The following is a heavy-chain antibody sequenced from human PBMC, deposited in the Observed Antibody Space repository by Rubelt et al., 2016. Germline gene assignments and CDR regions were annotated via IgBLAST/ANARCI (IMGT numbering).Heavy chain of an antibody. CDR3: SRRGSRSSGRYYVF. CDR2: INHSGST. V-gene: IGHV4-34*01. D-gene: IGHD1-26*01. Sequence: QVQLQQWGAGLLKPSETLSLTCAVYGGSFSGYYWSWIRQPPGKGLEWIGEINHSGSTNYNPSLKSRVTISVDPSMTPFSLRSSSVTAADAAVYYWSRRGSRSSGRYYVFWGQGTLVTVSS. CDR1: GGSFSGYY. J-gene: IGHJ4*02.